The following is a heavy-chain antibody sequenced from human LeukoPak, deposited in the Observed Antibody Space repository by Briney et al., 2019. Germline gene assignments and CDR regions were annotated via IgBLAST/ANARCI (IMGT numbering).Heavy chain of an antibody. CDR1: GFTFGNDW. Sequence: GGSLRLSCAASGFTFGNDWMTWVRQAPGKGLEWVANMKEDGSQEYYVDSVKGRFTISRDNAKNSLYLQMNSLRAEDTAVYYCARDRAGYKFDYWGQGTLVTVSS. CDR3: ARDRAGYKFDY. V-gene: IGHV3-7*01. J-gene: IGHJ4*02. D-gene: IGHD5-18*01. CDR2: MKEDGSQE.